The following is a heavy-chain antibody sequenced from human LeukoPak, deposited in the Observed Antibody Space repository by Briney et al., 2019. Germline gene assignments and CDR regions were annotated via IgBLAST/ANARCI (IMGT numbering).Heavy chain of an antibody. V-gene: IGHV3-43D*03. J-gene: IGHJ4*02. Sequence: SGGSLRLSCAASGFTFDDYAMHWVRQAPGKGLEWVSLVSWDGGSTYYADSVKGRFTISRDNSKNSLYLQMNSLRTEDTALYYCAKDIGRSSPMDYFDYWGQGTLVTVSS. D-gene: IGHD2-15*01. CDR2: VSWDGGST. CDR3: AKDIGRSSPMDYFDY. CDR1: GFTFDDYA.